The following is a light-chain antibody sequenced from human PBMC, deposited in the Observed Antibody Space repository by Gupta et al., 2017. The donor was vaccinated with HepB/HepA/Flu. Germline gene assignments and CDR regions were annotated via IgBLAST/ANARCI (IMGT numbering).Light chain of an antibody. J-gene: IGKJ1*01. Sequence: DVVMTQTRLASPVTLGQPVSISCRSSQSLLHGHGNIYLNWIQQRPGQPPRLLLHKGSNRISGVPDRFSGSGAGTEFTLTISRVEAEDVGVYYCRHDRYFPRTFGQGTKVEIK. CDR2: KGS. V-gene: IGKV2-24*01. CDR1: QSLLHGHGNIY. CDR3: RHDRYFPRT.